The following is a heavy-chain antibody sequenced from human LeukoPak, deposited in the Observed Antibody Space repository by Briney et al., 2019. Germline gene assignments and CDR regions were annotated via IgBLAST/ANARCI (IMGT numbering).Heavy chain of an antibody. CDR2: ILYDGSSK. Sequence: GGSLRLSCAASGFTLSSYGMHWVRQAPGKGLEWVAVILYDGSSKYYADSVKGRFTISRDSSKNTLYLQMNSLRAEDTAVYYCAKVGRAYGDYHYFDYWGQGTLVTVSS. CDR3: AKVGRAYGDYHYFDY. V-gene: IGHV3-30*18. D-gene: IGHD4-17*01. J-gene: IGHJ4*02. CDR1: GFTLSSYG.